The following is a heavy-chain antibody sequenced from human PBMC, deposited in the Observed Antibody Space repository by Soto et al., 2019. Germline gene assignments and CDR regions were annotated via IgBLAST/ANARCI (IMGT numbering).Heavy chain of an antibody. CDR1: GGTFSSYT. CDR2: IIPILGIA. J-gene: IGHJ5*02. D-gene: IGHD2-2*01. Sequence: ASVKVSCKASGGTFSSYTISWVRQAPGQGLEWMGRIIPILGIANYAQKFQGRVTITADKSTSTAYMELSSLRSEDTAVYYCARDLSDCSSTSCYMTLGFDPWGQGTLVTVSS. V-gene: IGHV1-69*04. CDR3: ARDLSDCSSTSCYMTLGFDP.